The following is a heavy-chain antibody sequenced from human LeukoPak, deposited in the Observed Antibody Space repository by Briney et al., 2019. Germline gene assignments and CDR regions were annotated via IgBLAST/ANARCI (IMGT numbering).Heavy chain of an antibody. D-gene: IGHD3-16*01. CDR1: GDSISSYS. J-gene: IGHJ5*02. CDR2: IYASGST. CDR3: GRRRSEGGGPLRSGENWFDP. Sequence: SETLSLTCTVSGDSISSYSWNWIRQPAGKGLEWIGRIYASGSTNYNPSLQSRVTMSVDTSKNHFSLKLTSVTAADTAVYYCGRRRSEGGGPLRSGENWFDPWGQGSLVTVSS. V-gene: IGHV4-4*07.